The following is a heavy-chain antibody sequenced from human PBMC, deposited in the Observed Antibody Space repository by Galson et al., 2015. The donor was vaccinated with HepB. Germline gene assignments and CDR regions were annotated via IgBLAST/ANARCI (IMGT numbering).Heavy chain of an antibody. CDR1: GFTFSSYA. CDR2: ISYDGSNK. V-gene: IGHV3-30-3*01. J-gene: IGHJ4*02. Sequence: SLRLSCAASGFTFSSYAMHWVRQAPGKGLEWVAVISYDGSNKYYADSVKGRFTISRDNSKNTLYLQMNSLRAEDTAVYYCAGGRSSWGYCSGGSCYQFDYWGQGTLVTVSS. CDR3: AGGRSSWGYCSGGSCYQFDY. D-gene: IGHD2-15*01.